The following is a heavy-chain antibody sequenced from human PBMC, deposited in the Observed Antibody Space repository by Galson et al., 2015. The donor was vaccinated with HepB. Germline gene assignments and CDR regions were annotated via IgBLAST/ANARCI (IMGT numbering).Heavy chain of an antibody. CDR1: GFTFSSHG. J-gene: IGHJ4*02. CDR2: ISYDGSNK. D-gene: IGHD5-18*01. CDR3: AKELSSYGLFIGIVDY. Sequence: SLRLSCAASGFTFSSHGMHWVRQAPGKGLEWVAVISYDGSNKYYADSVKGRFTISRDNSKNTLYLQMNSLRAEDTAVYYCAKELSSYGLFIGIVDYWGQGTLVTVSS. V-gene: IGHV3-30*18.